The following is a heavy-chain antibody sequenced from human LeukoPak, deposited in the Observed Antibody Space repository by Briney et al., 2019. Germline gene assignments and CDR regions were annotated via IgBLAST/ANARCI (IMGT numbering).Heavy chain of an antibody. CDR3: ARHVTVYYYDSSDPFDY. V-gene: IGHV4-4*09. D-gene: IGHD3-22*01. J-gene: IGHJ4*02. CDR2: IYTSGST. CDR1: GGSISSYY. Sequence: SETLSLTCTVSGGSISSYYWSWIRQPPGKGLEWIGYIYTSGSTNYNPSLKSRVTISVDTSKNQFSLKLSSVTAADTAVYYCARHVTVYYYDSSDPFDYWGQGTLVTVSS.